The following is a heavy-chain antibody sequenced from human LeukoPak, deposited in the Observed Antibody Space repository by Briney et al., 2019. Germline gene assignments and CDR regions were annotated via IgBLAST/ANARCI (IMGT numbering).Heavy chain of an antibody. V-gene: IGHV4-34*01. CDR1: GGSISSYY. Sequence: SETLSLTCTVSGGSISSYYWSWIRQPPGKGLEWIGEINHSGSTNYNPSLKSRVTISVDTSKNQFSLKLSPVTAADTAVYYCARGRDYYDSSGYFGASRRTLFDYWGQGTLVTVSS. J-gene: IGHJ4*02. CDR2: INHSGST. D-gene: IGHD3-22*01. CDR3: ARGRDYYDSSGYFGASRRTLFDY.